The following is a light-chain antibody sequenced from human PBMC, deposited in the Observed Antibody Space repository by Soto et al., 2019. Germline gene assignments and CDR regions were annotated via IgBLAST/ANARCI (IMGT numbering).Light chain of an antibody. CDR1: QSVSSN. CDR3: QQYGSSPRT. J-gene: IGKJ1*01. CDR2: GAS. V-gene: IGKV3-20*01. Sequence: IVMTQYPATLSVSPGERATLSCGASQSVSSNLAWYQQKPGQAPRLLIYGASSRATGIPDRFSGSGSGTDFTLTISRLEPEDFAVYYCQQYGSSPRTFGQGTKVDI.